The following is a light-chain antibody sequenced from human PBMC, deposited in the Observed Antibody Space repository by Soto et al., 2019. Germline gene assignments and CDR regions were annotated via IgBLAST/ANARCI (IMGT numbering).Light chain of an antibody. J-gene: IGLJ7*01. CDR3: GSYSSDNTYV. V-gene: IGLV2-14*01. CDR2: EVT. Sequence: QSVLTQPASVSGSPGQSITISCTGTASDVGAYDYVSWYQQHPGTAPKLMIYEVTNRPSGVSDRFSGSKSGNTASLSISGLQADDEADYYCGSYSSDNTYVFGTGTQLTVL. CDR1: ASDVGAYDY.